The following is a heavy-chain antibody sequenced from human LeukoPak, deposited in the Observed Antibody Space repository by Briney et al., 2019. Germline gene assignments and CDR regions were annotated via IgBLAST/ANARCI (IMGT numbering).Heavy chain of an antibody. D-gene: IGHD3-22*01. CDR3: ARGSGDYDSTGYFYRPLGTSLDY. J-gene: IGHJ4*02. V-gene: IGHV1-69*13. Sequence: SVKVSCKTSGYTFTSYSINWVRQAPGQGLEWMGGIIPIFGTANYAQKFQGRVTITADESTTTAYMELSSLRSEDTAVYYCARGSGDYDSTGYFYRPLGTSLDYWGQGTLVTVSS. CDR2: IIPIFGTA. CDR1: GYTFTSYS.